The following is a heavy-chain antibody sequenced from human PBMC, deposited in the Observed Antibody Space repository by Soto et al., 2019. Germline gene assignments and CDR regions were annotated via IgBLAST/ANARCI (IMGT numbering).Heavy chain of an antibody. J-gene: IGHJ4*02. D-gene: IGHD3-22*01. Sequence: GGSLRLSCAASGFTFSSYAMHWVRQAPGKGLEWVAVISYDGSNKYYADSVKGRFTISRDNSKSTLYLQMNSLRAEDTAVYYCARDLRDSSGYCDYWGQGTLVTVSS. V-gene: IGHV3-30-3*01. CDR2: ISYDGSNK. CDR3: ARDLRDSSGYCDY. CDR1: GFTFSSYA.